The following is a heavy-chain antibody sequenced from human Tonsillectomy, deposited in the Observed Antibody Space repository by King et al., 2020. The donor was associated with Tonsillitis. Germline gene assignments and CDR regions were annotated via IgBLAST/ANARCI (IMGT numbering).Heavy chain of an antibody. CDR2: IYHGGSP. Sequence: VQLQESGPGLVKPSETLSLTCAVSGYSISSGYHWGWIRQPPGKGLEWIGSIYHGGSPYYNPSLKSRVTISIDTSKNQFSLKLSSVIAADTAVYYCAGGSDYDFDYWGQGTLVTVSP. J-gene: IGHJ4*02. CDR3: AGGSDYDFDY. V-gene: IGHV4-38-2*01. CDR1: GYSISSGYH. D-gene: IGHD4/OR15-4a*01.